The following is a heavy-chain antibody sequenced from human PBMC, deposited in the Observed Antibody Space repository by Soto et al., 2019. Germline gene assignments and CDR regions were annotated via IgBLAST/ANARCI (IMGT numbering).Heavy chain of an antibody. CDR1: GFTVSTKY. Sequence: GGSLRLSGAASGFTVSTKYMSWVRQAPGKGLEWVSVIYSGGSTFYADSVRGRFTISRDNSKNTVNLQMNSLRAEDTAVYYCARDPWAADYWGQGTLVTVSS. J-gene: IGHJ4*02. D-gene: IGHD3-16*01. V-gene: IGHV3-66*01. CDR3: ARDPWAADY. CDR2: IYSGGST.